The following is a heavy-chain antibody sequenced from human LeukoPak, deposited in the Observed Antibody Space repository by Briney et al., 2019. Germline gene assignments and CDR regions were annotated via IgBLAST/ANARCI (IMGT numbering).Heavy chain of an antibody. CDR2: ISSSSSYI. CDR3: ARDREYYDFWSGPTQLEPFDY. D-gene: IGHD3-3*01. CDR1: GFTFSSYS. Sequence: NPGGSLRLSCAASGFTFSSYSMNWVRQAPGKGLEWVSSISSSSSYIYYADSVKGRFTISRDNAKNSLYLQMNSLRAEDTAVYYCARDREYYDFWSGPTQLEPFDYWGQRTLVTVSS. V-gene: IGHV3-21*01. J-gene: IGHJ4*02.